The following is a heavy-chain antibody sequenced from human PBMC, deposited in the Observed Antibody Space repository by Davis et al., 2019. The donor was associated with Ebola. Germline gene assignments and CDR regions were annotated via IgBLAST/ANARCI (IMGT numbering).Heavy chain of an antibody. CDR3: VRDYCSSGSCYPKS. J-gene: IGHJ4*02. Sequence: GGSLRLSCAASGFTFSSYGMHWVRQAPGKGLEWVAVISYDGSKKYYADSVKGRFTVSRDNSKNTLYLQMNSLRAEDTAVYYCVRDYCSSGSCYPKSWGQGTLITVSS. CDR1: GFTFSSYG. D-gene: IGHD2-15*01. V-gene: IGHV3-30*03. CDR2: ISYDGSKK.